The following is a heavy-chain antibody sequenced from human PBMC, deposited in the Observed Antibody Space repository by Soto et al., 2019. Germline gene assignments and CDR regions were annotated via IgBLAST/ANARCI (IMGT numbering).Heavy chain of an antibody. J-gene: IGHJ4*02. CDR3: AKDLGYRSGPDDY. CDR2: ISGSGGST. Sequence: HPSWSHRLTFASARFIYISYAMISKHKTPGKGLEWVSAISGSGGSTYYADSVKGRFTISRDNSKNTLYLQMNSLRAEDTAVYYCAKDLGYRSGPDDYWVQGTLVTVSS. CDR1: RFIYISYA. V-gene: IGHV3-23*01. D-gene: IGHD6-19*01.